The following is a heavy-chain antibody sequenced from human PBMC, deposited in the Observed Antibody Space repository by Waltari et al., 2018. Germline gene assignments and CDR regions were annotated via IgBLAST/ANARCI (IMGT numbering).Heavy chain of an antibody. CDR3: ARDYYHSISH. CDR2: INGDGSST. J-gene: IGHJ4*02. V-gene: IGHV3-74*01. CDR1: GLPCRGNW. D-gene: IGHD1-26*01. Sequence: VQLVESGGGLVQPGGSLRLSCAAAGLPCRGNWMHWDQQAPGKGLVWVSHINGDGSSTSYADSVKGRFTISRDDAKNTLYLQMNSLRAEDTAVYYCARDYYHSISHWGQGTLVTVSS.